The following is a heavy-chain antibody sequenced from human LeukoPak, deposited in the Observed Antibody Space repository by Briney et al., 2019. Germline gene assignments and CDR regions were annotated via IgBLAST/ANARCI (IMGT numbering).Heavy chain of an antibody. J-gene: IGHJ4*02. CDR1: GGSISSGSYY. CDR3: ASQGAGGYFDY. D-gene: IGHD3-16*01. Sequence: SETLSLTCTVSGGSISSGSYYWSWIRQPAGTGLEWIGRIYTSGSTNYNPSLKSRVTISVDTSKNQFSLKLSSATAADTAVYYCASQGAGGYFDYWGQGTLVTVSS. CDR2: IYTSGST. V-gene: IGHV4-61*02.